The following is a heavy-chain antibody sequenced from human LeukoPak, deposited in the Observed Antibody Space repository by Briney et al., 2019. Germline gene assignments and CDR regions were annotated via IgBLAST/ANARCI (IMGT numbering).Heavy chain of an antibody. CDR1: GFTFSRYA. CDR2: ISGSGGST. CDR3: ATAASDYRTDC. Sequence: GGSLRLSCAASGFTFSRYAMSWVRQAPGKGLEWVSAISGSGGSTYYTGSVKGRFTISRDSSQNTLYLQMNSLRAEDTAVYYCATAASDYRTDCWGHGTLVTVSS. D-gene: IGHD4-11*01. J-gene: IGHJ4*01. V-gene: IGHV3-23*01.